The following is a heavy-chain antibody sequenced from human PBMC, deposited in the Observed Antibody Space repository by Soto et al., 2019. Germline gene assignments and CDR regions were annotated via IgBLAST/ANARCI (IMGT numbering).Heavy chain of an antibody. Sequence: EVQLLESGGGLVQPGGSLRLSCAASGFTFSSYAMSWVRHAPGKGLEWVSAISGSGGSTYYADSVKGRFTISRDNSKNTLYLQMNSLRAEDTAVYYCATGIQRYYYYMDVWGKGTTVTVSS. J-gene: IGHJ6*03. CDR3: ATGIQRYYYYMDV. V-gene: IGHV3-23*01. CDR1: GFTFSSYA. CDR2: ISGSGGST.